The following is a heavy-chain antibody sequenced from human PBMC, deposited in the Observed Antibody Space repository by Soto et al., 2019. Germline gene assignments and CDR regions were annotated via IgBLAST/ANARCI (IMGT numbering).Heavy chain of an antibody. V-gene: IGHV3-30*18. Sequence: PGGSLILSCAPSGCPFSNYAMHWVRPAPGKGLEWVAVILYDGSNTYYADSVKGRFTISRDNSKNTLYLQMNSLTAEDTALYYCAKDIPSSGWYPLDYWGQGALVTVSA. D-gene: IGHD6-19*01. CDR1: GCPFSNYA. J-gene: IGHJ4*02. CDR2: ILYDGSNT. CDR3: AKDIPSSGWYPLDY.